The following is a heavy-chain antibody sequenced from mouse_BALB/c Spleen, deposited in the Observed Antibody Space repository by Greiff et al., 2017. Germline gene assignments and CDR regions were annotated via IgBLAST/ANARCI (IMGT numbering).Heavy chain of an antibody. D-gene: IGHD1-1*01. Sequence: VQLQQSGAELMKPGASVKISCKATGYTFSSYWIEWVKQRPGHGLEWIGEILPGSGSTNYNEKFKGKATFTADTSSNTAYMQLSSLTSEDSAVYYCARGDYYGSRRAYWGQGTLVTVSA. CDR1: GYTFSSYW. CDR3: ARGDYYGSRRAY. CDR2: ILPGSGST. V-gene: IGHV1-9*01. J-gene: IGHJ3*01.